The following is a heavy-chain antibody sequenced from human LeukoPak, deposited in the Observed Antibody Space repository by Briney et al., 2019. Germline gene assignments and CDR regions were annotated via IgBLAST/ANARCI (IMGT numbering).Heavy chain of an antibody. CDR1: GFSVSSNY. Sequence: GGSLRLSCVASGFSVSSNYMSWVRQAPGKGLEWVSVIYGSGNAYYADSVKGRFTISRDNSKNTLYLQMNSLRAEDTAVYYCARDSPADYWGQGTLVTVSS. CDR2: IYGSGNA. CDR3: ARDSPADY. V-gene: IGHV3-66*01. J-gene: IGHJ4*02.